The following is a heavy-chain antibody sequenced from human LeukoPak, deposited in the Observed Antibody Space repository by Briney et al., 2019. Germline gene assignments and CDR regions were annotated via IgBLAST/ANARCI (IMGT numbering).Heavy chain of an antibody. Sequence: SETLSLTCAVYGGSFSGYYWSWIRQHPGKGLEWIGYIYYSGSTYYNPSLKSRVTISVDTSKNQFSLKLSSVTAADTAVYYCARAGLWFGEFPFDYWGQGTLVTVSS. J-gene: IGHJ4*02. CDR2: IYYSGST. V-gene: IGHV4-31*11. D-gene: IGHD3-10*01. CDR3: ARAGLWFGEFPFDY. CDR1: GGSFSGYY.